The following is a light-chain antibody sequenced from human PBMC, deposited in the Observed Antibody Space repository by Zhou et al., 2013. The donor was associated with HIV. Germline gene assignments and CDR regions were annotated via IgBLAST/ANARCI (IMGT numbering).Light chain of an antibody. CDR1: QSINNW. Sequence: DIQMTQSPSTLSASVGDRVTITCRASQSINNWLAWYQQKPGEPPKLLIYKASNLETGVPSRFSGSGSGTDFTLTISSLQPDDFATYYCQQYNTFPITFGRGTRLEI. J-gene: IGKJ5*01. V-gene: IGKV1-5*03. CDR3: QQYNTFPIT. CDR2: KAS.